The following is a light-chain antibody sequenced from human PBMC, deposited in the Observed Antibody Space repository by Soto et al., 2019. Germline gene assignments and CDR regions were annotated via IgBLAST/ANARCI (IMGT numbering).Light chain of an antibody. Sequence: DIQMTQSPSTLSASVVDRVTITCRASQSVSTWLAWYQQKPGKAPKLLIYKASSLESGVPSRFSGGGSGTEFTLTISSLQPDDFATYYCQQYNSWTFGQGTKVDIK. J-gene: IGKJ1*01. CDR1: QSVSTW. CDR2: KAS. CDR3: QQYNSWT. V-gene: IGKV1-5*03.